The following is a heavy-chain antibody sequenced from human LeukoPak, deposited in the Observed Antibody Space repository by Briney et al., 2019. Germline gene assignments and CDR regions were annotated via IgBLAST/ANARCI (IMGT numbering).Heavy chain of an antibody. D-gene: IGHD3-10*01. CDR1: GGSISSYY. V-gene: IGHV4-59*01. CDR3: ARRHYYGSGIYNWFDP. Sequence: SETLSPTCTVSGGSISSYYWSWIRQPPGKGLEWIGYIYYSGSTNYNPSLKSRVTISVDTSKNQFSLKLSSVTAADTAVYYCARRHYYGSGIYNWFDPWGQGTLVTVSS. CDR2: IYYSGST. J-gene: IGHJ5*02.